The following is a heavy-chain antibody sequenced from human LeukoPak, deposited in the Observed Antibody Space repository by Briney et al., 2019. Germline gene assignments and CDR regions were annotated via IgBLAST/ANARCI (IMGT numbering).Heavy chain of an antibody. D-gene: IGHD5-18*01. CDR3: AREFTRTAMVMLEAFDI. CDR1: GGTFSSYA. CDR2: IIPIFGTA. J-gene: IGHJ3*02. V-gene: IGHV1-69*13. Sequence: ASVKVSCKASGGTFSSYAISWVRQAPGQGLEWMGGIIPIFGTANYAQKFQGRVTITADESTSTAYMELSSLRSEDTAVYYCAREFTRTAMVMLEAFDIWGQETMVTVSS.